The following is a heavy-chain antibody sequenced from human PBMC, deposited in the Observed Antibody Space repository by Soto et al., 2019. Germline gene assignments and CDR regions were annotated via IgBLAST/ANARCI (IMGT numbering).Heavy chain of an antibody. CDR3: ARTDHLYYDILTGYYTLDY. CDR2: IIPIFGTA. J-gene: IGHJ4*02. D-gene: IGHD3-9*01. V-gene: IGHV1-69*13. CDR1: GGTFSSYA. Sequence: SVKVSCKASGGTFSSYAISWVRQSPGQGLEWMGGIIPIFGTANYAQKFQGRVTITADESTSTAYMELSSLRSEDTAVYYCARTDHLYYDILTGYYTLDYWGQGTLVTVSS.